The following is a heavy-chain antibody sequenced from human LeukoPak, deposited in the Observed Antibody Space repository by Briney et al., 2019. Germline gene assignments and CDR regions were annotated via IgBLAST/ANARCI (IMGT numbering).Heavy chain of an antibody. D-gene: IGHD4-11*01. J-gene: IGHJ6*03. CDR3: ARGVPKTSYYYYYMDV. V-gene: IGHV3-48*01. Sequence: GGSLRLSCAVSGFTLSNYSMNWVRQAPGKGLEGISYISGSGFTIHYADSVKGRFTISRDNAKNSLYLQMNSLRAEDTAVYYCARGVPKTSYYYYYMDVWGKGTTVTVSS. CDR1: GFTLSNYS. CDR2: ISGSGFTI.